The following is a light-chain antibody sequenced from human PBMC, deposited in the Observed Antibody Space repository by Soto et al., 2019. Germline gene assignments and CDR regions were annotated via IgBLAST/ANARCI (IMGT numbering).Light chain of an antibody. CDR1: QSVSH. Sequence: ETVLTRSPGTLSLSPGERVTLSCRASQSVSHLAWYQQKPGQAPRLLIYGASSRATGIPDRFSGSGSGTDFTLTISRLEPEDFVVYYCQQYDSSPPSWTFGLGTTVEVK. CDR2: GAS. V-gene: IGKV3-20*01. J-gene: IGKJ1*01. CDR3: QQYDSSPPSWT.